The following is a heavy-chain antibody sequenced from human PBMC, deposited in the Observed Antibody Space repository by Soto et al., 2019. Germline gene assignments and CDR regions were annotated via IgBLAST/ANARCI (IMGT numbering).Heavy chain of an antibody. D-gene: IGHD1-26*01. CDR1: GGSIFSSSYY. J-gene: IGHJ3*02. V-gene: IGHV4-39*01. Sequence: QLQLQESGPGLVKPSETLSLTCTVSGGSIFSSSYYWGWIRQPPGKGLEWIGTFYYSGSTYYNPSLKSRVTISVDTSKNQFSLKLTSVTAADTAVYYCARQWGYEAFDIWGQGTLVTVSS. CDR2: FYYSGST. CDR3: ARQWGYEAFDI.